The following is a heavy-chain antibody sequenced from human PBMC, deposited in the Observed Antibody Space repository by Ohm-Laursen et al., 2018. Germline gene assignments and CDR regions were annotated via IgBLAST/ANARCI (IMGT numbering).Heavy chain of an antibody. Sequence: SLRLSCTASGFTFSNYWMTWVRQAPGKGLEWVANIKQDGSEKYYVDSVKGRFTISRDNAKNSLYLQMNSLRAEDTAVYYCARDRGFCSGNICYSVIDYWGQGTLVTVS. V-gene: IGHV3-7*01. CDR3: ARDRGFCSGNICYSVIDY. CDR2: IKQDGSEK. CDR1: GFTFSNYW. D-gene: IGHD2-15*01. J-gene: IGHJ4*02.